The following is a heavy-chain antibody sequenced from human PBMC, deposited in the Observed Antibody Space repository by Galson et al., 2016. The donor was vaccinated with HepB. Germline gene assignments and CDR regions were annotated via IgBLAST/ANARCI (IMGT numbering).Heavy chain of an antibody. CDR3: VRGTTVTPPTTDS. CDR1: EFTFGAYS. D-gene: IGHD4-17*01. V-gene: IGHV3-21*01. J-gene: IGHJ4*02. Sequence: SLRLSCAASEFTFGAYSMSWVRQAPGKGLEWVSSIDSTSVYKYYADSVKGRLTISRDNAKNSLYLQMNSLRAEDTAVYYCVRGTTVTPPTTDSWGQGTLVTVSS. CDR2: IDSTSVYK.